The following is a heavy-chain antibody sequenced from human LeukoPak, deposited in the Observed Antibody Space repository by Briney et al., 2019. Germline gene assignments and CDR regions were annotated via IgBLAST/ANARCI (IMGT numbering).Heavy chain of an antibody. D-gene: IGHD6-13*01. V-gene: IGHV1-3*01. CDR1: GYTFINYA. CDR3: ARGPRAAADDY. J-gene: IGHJ4*02. CDR2: INAGNGNT. Sequence: ASVTVSCKASGYTFINYAINWGRQAPGQRPEWIGWINAGNGNTKYSQKFQGRVTITRDTSASTARMELSGLRSEDTAVYYCARGPRAAADDYWGQGTLVTVSS.